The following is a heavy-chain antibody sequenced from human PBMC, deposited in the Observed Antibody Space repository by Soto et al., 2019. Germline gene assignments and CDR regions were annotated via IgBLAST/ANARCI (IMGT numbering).Heavy chain of an antibody. CDR3: ARAGWFDP. CDR1: GFTFSSYS. V-gene: IGHV3-21*01. Sequence: KPGGPLRLSCAASGFTFSSYSMIWVRQAPGKGLEWVSSISSSSSYIYYADTVKGRFTISRDNAKNSLYLQMNSLRAEDTAVYYCARAGWFDPWGQGTLVTVSS. CDR2: ISSSSSYI. J-gene: IGHJ5*02.